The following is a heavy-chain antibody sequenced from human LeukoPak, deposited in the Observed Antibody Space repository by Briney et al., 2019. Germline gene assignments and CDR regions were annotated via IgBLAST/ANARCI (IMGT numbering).Heavy chain of an antibody. CDR2: INHSGIT. Sequence: SETLSLTCTVSGGSFSGYYWSWIRQPPGKGLEWIGEINHSGITNYNASLKSRVTVSVDTSENQFSLKLSSVTAADTAVYYCARGGHYYDSSGYYCLDYWGQGTLVTVSS. D-gene: IGHD3-22*01. CDR1: GGSFSGYY. V-gene: IGHV4-34*01. J-gene: IGHJ4*02. CDR3: ARGGHYYDSSGYYCLDY.